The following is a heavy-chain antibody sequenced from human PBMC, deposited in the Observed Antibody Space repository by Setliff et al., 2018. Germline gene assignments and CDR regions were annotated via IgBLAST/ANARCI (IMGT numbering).Heavy chain of an antibody. CDR1: GGTFSNYD. V-gene: IGHV1-69*05. Sequence: GASVKVSCKASGGTFSNYDISWVRQAPGQGLEWMGGIIPIFGTTNYAQRFQGRVTITTDESTSTAYMEVISLRSEDTAVYFCARDRFYNSWSGTSITAPHDAFDIWGQGTMVTVSS. CDR2: IIPIFGTT. D-gene: IGHD3-3*01. J-gene: IGHJ3*02. CDR3: ARDRFYNSWSGTSITAPHDAFDI.